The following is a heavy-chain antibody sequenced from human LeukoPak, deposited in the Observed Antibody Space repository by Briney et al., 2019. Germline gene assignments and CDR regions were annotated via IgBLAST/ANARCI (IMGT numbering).Heavy chain of an antibody. Sequence: GGSLRLPCAASGFTFIDYDMHWVRQVIGKGLEWVSAIGIRGDTHYSGSVKGRFTISRENAESSLYLQMNSLRAEDTAVYYCARGGIQVSGIDEFDYWGQGTLVTVSS. V-gene: IGHV3-13*01. CDR1: GFTFIDYD. CDR2: IGIRGDT. CDR3: ARGGIQVSGIDEFDY. J-gene: IGHJ4*02. D-gene: IGHD6-19*01.